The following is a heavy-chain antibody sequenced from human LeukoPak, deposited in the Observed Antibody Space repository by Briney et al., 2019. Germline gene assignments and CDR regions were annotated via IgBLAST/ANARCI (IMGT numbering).Heavy chain of an antibody. D-gene: IGHD1-26*01. CDR1: GFTFGSYW. Sequence: GGSLRLSCAASGFTFGSYWMSWVRQAPGKGLEWVANIKQDGSEKYYVDSVKGRFTISRDNAKNSLCLQMNSLRAEDTAVYYCASSQWELLSFHDWGQGTLVTVSS. CDR2: IKQDGSEK. CDR3: ASSQWELLSFHD. V-gene: IGHV3-7*01. J-gene: IGHJ4*02.